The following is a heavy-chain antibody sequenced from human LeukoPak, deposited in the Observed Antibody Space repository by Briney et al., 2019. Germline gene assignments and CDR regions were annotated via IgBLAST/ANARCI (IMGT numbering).Heavy chain of an antibody. V-gene: IGHV3-7*02. CDR3: VRTTYGDY. J-gene: IGHJ4*02. CDR1: GFTLSTYW. CDR2: VKPDGSEK. D-gene: IGHD1-1*01. Sequence: GGSLRLSCAASGFTLSTYWMTWVRQAPRKGLEWVAAVKPDGSEKYYLDSVRGRFTISRDNAKNSLSLQLSSLRAEDTAVYYCVRTTYGDYWGQGALVTVPS.